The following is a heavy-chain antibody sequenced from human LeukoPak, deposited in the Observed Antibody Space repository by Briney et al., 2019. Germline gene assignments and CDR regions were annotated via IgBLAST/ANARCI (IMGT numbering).Heavy chain of an antibody. CDR1: GFTFSSYS. J-gene: IGHJ4*02. Sequence: GGSLRLSCAASGFTFSSYSMNWVRQAPGKGLEWVSYISSSSSTIYYADSVKGRFTISRDNAKNSLYLQMNSLRGEDTAVYYCARNVALRGFDYWGQGALVTVSS. V-gene: IGHV3-48*01. CDR2: ISSSSSTI. CDR3: ARNVALRGFDY. D-gene: IGHD2-15*01.